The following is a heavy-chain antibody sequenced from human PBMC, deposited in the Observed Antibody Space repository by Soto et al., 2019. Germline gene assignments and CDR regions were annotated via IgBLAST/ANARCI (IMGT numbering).Heavy chain of an antibody. CDR1: GGSISSGGYY. D-gene: IGHD4-17*01. J-gene: IGHJ6*02. CDR2: IYYSGST. CDR3: ARADHGDYLYGMDV. Sequence: SETLSLTCTVSGGSISSGGYYWSWIRQHPGKGLEWIGYIYYSGSTYYNPSLKSRVTISVDTSKNQFSLKLSSVTAADTAVYYCARADHGDYLYGMDVWGQGTTVTVSS. V-gene: IGHV4-31*03.